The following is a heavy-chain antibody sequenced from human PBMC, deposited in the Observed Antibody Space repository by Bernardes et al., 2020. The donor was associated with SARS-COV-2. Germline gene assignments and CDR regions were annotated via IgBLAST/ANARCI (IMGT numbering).Heavy chain of an antibody. Sequence: SGPTLVKPTQTLSLTCTFSGFSLTARGVGVGWVRQPPGEALEWLGLIYWDDDTRYSPSLRSRLTLTKDTSKNQVVLTMTNMDPVDTATYYCVHRPYLSAYFFDYWGQGALVTVSS. CDR3: VHRPYLSAYFFDY. V-gene: IGHV2-5*02. CDR2: IYWDDDT. CDR1: GFSLTARGVG. J-gene: IGHJ4*02.